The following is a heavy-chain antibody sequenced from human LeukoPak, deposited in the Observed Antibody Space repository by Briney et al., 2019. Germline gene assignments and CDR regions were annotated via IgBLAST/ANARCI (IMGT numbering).Heavy chain of an antibody. CDR2: ISSRSSYYI. V-gene: IGHV3-21*01. D-gene: IGHD2-2*01. J-gene: IGHJ4*02. CDR3: VRDPHIVVVPAARVYYFDY. Sequence: PEGSLRLSCAASGFTFNTYSMNWVRQAPGKGLEWVSSISSRSSYYIYYADSVKGRFTISRDNAKNSLYLQMDSLRAEDTAVYYCVRDPHIVVVPAARVYYFDYWGQRTLVTVSS. CDR1: GFTFNTYS.